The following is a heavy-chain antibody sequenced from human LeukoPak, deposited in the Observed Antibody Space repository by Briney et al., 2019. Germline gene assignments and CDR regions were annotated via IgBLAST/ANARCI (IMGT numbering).Heavy chain of an antibody. V-gene: IGHV3-23*01. D-gene: IGHD2-2*01. Sequence: GGSLRLSCAASGFTFSSYAMSWVRRAPGKGLEWVSGISGSGGSTYYADSVKGRFTISRDNSKNTLYLQMNSLRAEDTAVYYCAKTLGYCSSTSCRGYYYYMDVWGKGTTVTVSS. CDR2: ISGSGGST. J-gene: IGHJ6*03. CDR3: AKTLGYCSSTSCRGYYYYMDV. CDR1: GFTFSSYA.